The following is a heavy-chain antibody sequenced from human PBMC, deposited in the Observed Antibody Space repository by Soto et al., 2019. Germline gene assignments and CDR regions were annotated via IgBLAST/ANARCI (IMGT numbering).Heavy chain of an antibody. Sequence: GESLKISCKGSGYSFTSYWISWVRQMPGKGLEWMGRIDPSDSYTNYSPSFQGHVTISADKSISTAYLQWSSLKASDTAMYYCARPVPYYYYSSGYPASDAFDIWGQGTMVTVSS. CDR1: GYSFTSYW. D-gene: IGHD3-22*01. CDR2: IDPSDSYT. J-gene: IGHJ3*02. V-gene: IGHV5-10-1*01. CDR3: ARPVPYYYYSSGYPASDAFDI.